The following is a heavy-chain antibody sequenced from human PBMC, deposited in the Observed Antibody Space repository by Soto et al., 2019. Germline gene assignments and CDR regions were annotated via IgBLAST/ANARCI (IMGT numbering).Heavy chain of an antibody. CDR2: IYHSGST. V-gene: IGHV4-4*02. Sequence: QVQLQESGPGLVKPSGTLSLTCAVSSGSISSSNWWSWVRQPPGKGLEWIGEIYHSGSTNYNPSLKRRVTISVDKSKNQFSLTRSSVTAADSAVYYCARETMEETYAFDIWGQGTMVTVSS. CDR1: SGSISSSNW. D-gene: IGHD3-3*01. J-gene: IGHJ3*02. CDR3: ARETMEETYAFDI.